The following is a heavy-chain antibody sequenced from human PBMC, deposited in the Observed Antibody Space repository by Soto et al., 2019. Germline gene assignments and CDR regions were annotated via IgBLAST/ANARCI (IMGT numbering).Heavy chain of an antibody. CDR3: ARPYSSSWYGFGAFDI. V-gene: IGHV3-74*01. Sequence: GGSRRLSCGASGFTFSSYWMHWVRQAPGKELVWVSRINSDGSSTSYADSVKGRFTISRDNAKNTLYLQMNSLRAEDTAVYYCARPYSSSWYGFGAFDIWGQGTMVTVSS. CDR2: INSDGSST. J-gene: IGHJ3*02. D-gene: IGHD6-13*01. CDR1: GFTFSSYW.